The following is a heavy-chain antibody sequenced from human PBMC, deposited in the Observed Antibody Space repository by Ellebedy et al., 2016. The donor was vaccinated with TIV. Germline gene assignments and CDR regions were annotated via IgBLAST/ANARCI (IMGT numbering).Heavy chain of an antibody. J-gene: IGHJ4*02. V-gene: IGHV4-39*07. Sequence: MPGGSLRLSCTVSGGPISSSDYLWGWIRQPPGKGLEWIGNVYYSGSSYYNPSLKSRVTISLDTSRNQFSLNLRSVTAADTAVYYCARDKSSSSFAYWGQGTLVTVSS. D-gene: IGHD6-6*01. CDR2: VYYSGSS. CDR3: ARDKSSSSFAY. CDR1: GGPISSSDYL.